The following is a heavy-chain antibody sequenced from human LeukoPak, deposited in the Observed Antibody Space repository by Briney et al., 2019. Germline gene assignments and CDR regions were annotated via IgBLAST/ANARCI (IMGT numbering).Heavy chain of an antibody. CDR1: GYIFSSYP. CDR3: AKDLGLRGSPGPFEI. D-gene: IGHD1-26*01. CDR2: IWYDGSSQ. J-gene: IGHJ3*02. V-gene: IGHV3-33*06. Sequence: GGSLRLSCAASGYIFSSYPIHWVRQAPGKGLEGVAVIWYDGSSQYHGESVKGRFTISRDNFKNTLYLQMNSLRADDTAVYYCAKDLGLRGSPGPFEIWGQGTMVTVSS.